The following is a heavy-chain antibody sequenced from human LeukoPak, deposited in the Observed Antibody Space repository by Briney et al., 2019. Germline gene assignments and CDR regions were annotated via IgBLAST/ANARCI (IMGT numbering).Heavy chain of an antibody. Sequence: SQTLSLTCTVSGGSISSGDYYWSWIRQPPGKGLEWIGYIYYSGSTYYNPSLKSRVTISVDTSKNQFSLKLSSVTAADTAVYYRARDRVAARVLDYWGQGTLVTVSS. J-gene: IGHJ4*02. D-gene: IGHD6-6*01. V-gene: IGHV4-30-4*08. CDR3: ARDRVAARVLDY. CDR1: GGSISSGDYY. CDR2: IYYSGST.